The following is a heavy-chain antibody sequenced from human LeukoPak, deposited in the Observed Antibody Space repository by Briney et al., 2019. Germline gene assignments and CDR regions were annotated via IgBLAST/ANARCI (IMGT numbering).Heavy chain of an antibody. J-gene: IGHJ4*02. CDR2: INPNSGGT. CDR1: GYTFTGYY. Sequence: WASVKVSCKASGYTFTGYYMHWVRQAPGQGLEWMGWINPNSGGTNYAQKFQGRVTMTRDTSISTAYMELSRLRSDDTALYYCARDQGQGVDFFDFWGQGVLVTVSS. V-gene: IGHV1-2*02. CDR3: ARDQGQGVDFFDF. D-gene: IGHD2-15*01.